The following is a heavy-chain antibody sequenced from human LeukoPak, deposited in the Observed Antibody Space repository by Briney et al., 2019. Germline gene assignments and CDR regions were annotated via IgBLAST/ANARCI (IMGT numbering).Heavy chain of an antibody. CDR1: GFTVSSNY. CDR2: IYSGGST. J-gene: IGHJ3*01. V-gene: IGHV3-53*01. D-gene: IGHD5-24*01. CDR3: AMKAVPRPRLHDAFDF. Sequence: AGGSLRLSCAASGFTVSSNYMSWVRQAPGKGLEWVSIIYSGGSTFYADSVKGRFTISRDNSKNTLYLQMNSLRADDTAVYYCAMKAVPRPRLHDAFDFWGQGTVVSVSS.